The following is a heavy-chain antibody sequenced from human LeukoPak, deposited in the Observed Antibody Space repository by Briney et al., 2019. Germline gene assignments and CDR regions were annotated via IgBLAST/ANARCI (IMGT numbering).Heavy chain of an antibody. CDR2: INHSGST. D-gene: IGHD3-10*01. J-gene: IGHJ5*02. CDR1: GGSFSGYY. V-gene: IGHV4-34*01. CDR3: ARYITMVRGFDP. Sequence: SETLSLTCAVYGGSFSGYYWSWIRQPPGKGLEWIGEINHSGSTNYNPSLKSRVTISVDTSKNQFSLKLSSVTAADTAVYYCARYITMVRGFDPWGQGTLVTVSS.